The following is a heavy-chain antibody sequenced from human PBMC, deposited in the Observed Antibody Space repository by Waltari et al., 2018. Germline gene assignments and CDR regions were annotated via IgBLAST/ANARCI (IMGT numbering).Heavy chain of an antibody. CDR3: ATPSSIASQGAFDI. Sequence: QVQLQESGPGLVKPSETLSLTCAVSGYSISSGYYWGWIRQPPGKGLEWIGSIYHSGRTYYNPSLKSRVTISVDTSKNQFSLKLSSVTAADTAVYYCATPSSIASQGAFDIWGQGTMVTVSS. V-gene: IGHV4-38-2*01. D-gene: IGHD6-6*01. CDR1: GYSISSGYY. CDR2: IYHSGRT. J-gene: IGHJ3*02.